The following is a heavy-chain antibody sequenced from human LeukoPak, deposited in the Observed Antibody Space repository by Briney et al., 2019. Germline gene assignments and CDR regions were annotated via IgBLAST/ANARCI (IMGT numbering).Heavy chain of an antibody. CDR1: GGSISNYH. CDR2: IYYSGST. V-gene: IGHV4-59*01. D-gene: IGHD6-19*01. J-gene: IGHJ5*02. CDR3: ARDRYSSGWYRGSDWFDP. Sequence: SETLSLTCTVSGGSISNYHWSWIRQPPGKGLEWIGHIYYSGSTNYNPSLKSRITISVDTSKNQFSLKLTSVTAADTAVYYCARDRYSSGWYRGSDWFDPWGQGTLVTVSS.